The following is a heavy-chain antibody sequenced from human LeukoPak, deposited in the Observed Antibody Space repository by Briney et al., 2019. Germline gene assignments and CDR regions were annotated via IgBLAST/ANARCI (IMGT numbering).Heavy chain of an antibody. CDR2: IHNSGST. J-gene: IGHJ4*02. CDR1: GGSISNYY. D-gene: IGHD1-1*01. V-gene: IGHV4-59*01. Sequence: SETLSLTCTVSGGSISNYYWSWIRQTPGKGLEWIGYIHNSGSTKYNPSLKSPVSISVDTSKNQFSLKVNSVTATDTAVYYCARGGGWGNWNDAVDYWGQGTLVTVSS. CDR3: ARGGGWGNWNDAVDY.